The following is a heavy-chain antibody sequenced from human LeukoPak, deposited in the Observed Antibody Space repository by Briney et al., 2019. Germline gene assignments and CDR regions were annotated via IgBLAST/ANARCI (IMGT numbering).Heavy chain of an antibody. V-gene: IGHV1-46*01. J-gene: IGHJ5*02. CDR2: INPSGGST. CDR1: GYTFTSYY. CDR3: ARENCSSTSCPGGFDP. D-gene: IGHD2-2*01. Sequence: ASVKVSCKASGYTFTSYYMHWVRQAPGQGLEWMGIINPSGGSTSYAQKFQGRVTMTRDTSISTAYMELSRLRSDDTAVYYCARENCSSTSCPGGFDPWGQGTLVTVSS.